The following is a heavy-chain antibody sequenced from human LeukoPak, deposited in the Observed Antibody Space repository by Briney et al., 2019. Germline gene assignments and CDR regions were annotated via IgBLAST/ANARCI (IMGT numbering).Heavy chain of an antibody. CDR1: GFTFSSYW. D-gene: IGHD1-26*01. CDR3: AREGSGSYYGFDY. CDR2: INSDGSST. J-gene: IGHJ4*02. V-gene: IGHV3-74*01. Sequence: PGGSLRLSRAASGFTFSSYWMHWVRQAPGKGLVWVSRINSDGSSTSYADSVKGRFTISRDNAKNTLYLQMNSLRAEDTAVYYCAREGSGSYYGFDYWGQGTLVTVSS.